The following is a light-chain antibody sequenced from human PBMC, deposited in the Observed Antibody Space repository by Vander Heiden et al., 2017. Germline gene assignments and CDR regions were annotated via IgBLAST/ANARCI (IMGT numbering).Light chain of an antibody. Sequence: QSALTPPAAVSGSPGQSTTIPCPGTSSDVGSNTLVSWYQQHPGKAPTVMIYEVNKRPSGVSNRFSGAKSGNTASLTITGLQAEDEADYYCCSLAGASTFVFGTGTKVIVL. V-gene: IGLV2-23*02. J-gene: IGLJ1*01. CDR1: SSDVGSNTL. CDR2: EVN. CDR3: CSLAGASTFV.